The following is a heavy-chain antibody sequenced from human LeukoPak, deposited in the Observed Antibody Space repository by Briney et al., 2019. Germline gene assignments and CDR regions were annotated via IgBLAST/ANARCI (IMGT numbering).Heavy chain of an antibody. CDR2: IWYGGSNK. CDR3: AKDLLYSDVWGSYRPNPLDY. CDR1: GFTFSSYG. J-gene: IGHJ4*02. Sequence: PGRSLRLSCAASGFTFSSYGMHWVRQAPGKGLEWVAVIWYGGSNKYYADSVKGRFTISRDNSKNTLYLQMNSLRAEDTAVYYCAKDLLYSDVWGSYRPNPLDYWGQGTLVTVSS. D-gene: IGHD3-16*02. V-gene: IGHV3-33*06.